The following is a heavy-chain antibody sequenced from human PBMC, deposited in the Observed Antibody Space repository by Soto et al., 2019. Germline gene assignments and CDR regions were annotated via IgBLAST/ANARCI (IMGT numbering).Heavy chain of an antibody. J-gene: IGHJ4*02. CDR2: ISSSGSTI. V-gene: IGHV3-48*03. D-gene: IGHD5-12*01. CDR3: ARERRDGYNSFDY. CDR1: GFTFSSYE. Sequence: VGSLRLSCAASGFTFSSYEMNWVRQAPGKGLEWVSYISSSGSTIYYADSVKGRFTISRDNAKNSLYLQMNSLRAEDTAVYYCARERRDGYNSFDYWGQGTLVTVSS.